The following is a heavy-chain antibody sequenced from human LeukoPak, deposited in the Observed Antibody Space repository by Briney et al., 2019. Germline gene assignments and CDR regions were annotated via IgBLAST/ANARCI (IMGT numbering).Heavy chain of an antibody. CDR3: ARLWNDEAPRPLDY. CDR2: INHSGST. V-gene: IGHV4-34*01. CDR1: GGSFSGYY. D-gene: IGHD1-1*01. J-gene: IGHJ4*02. Sequence: SETLSLTCAVYGGSFSGYYWSWIRQPPGKGLERIGEINHSGSTNSNPSLKSRVTTSVDTSKNQFSLKLSSVTAADTAVYYCARLWNDEAPRPLDYWGQGTLVTVSS.